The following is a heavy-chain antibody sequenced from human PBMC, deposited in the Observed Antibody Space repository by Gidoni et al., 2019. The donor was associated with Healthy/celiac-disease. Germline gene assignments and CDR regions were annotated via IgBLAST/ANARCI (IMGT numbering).Heavy chain of an antibody. CDR2: ILSKAYGGTT. D-gene: IGHD6-13*01. J-gene: IGHJ4*02. Sequence: EVQLVESGGGWVQPGRSLRLSCTDSGFTLGDYAMSWFRQAPGKGLEWVVFILSKAYGGTTVYAASVTGRFTISRYDSKSIAYLQMNSLKTDDTAVYYCTRGDSSSWWFAYLGQGTLVTVSS. CDR1: GFTLGDYA. V-gene: IGHV3-49*03. CDR3: TRGDSSSWWFAY.